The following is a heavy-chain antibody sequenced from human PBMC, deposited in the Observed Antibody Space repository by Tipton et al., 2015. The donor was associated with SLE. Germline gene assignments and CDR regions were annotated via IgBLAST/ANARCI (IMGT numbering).Heavy chain of an antibody. D-gene: IGHD3-10*01. V-gene: IGHV4-34*01. CDR2: INHRGST. CDR1: GGSFSGHY. CDR3: ARHEGVARGVLDS. Sequence: TLSLTCAVYGGSFSGHYWSWIRQPPGKGLEWIGEINHRGSTKYNPSLKSRVAISVDTSKNQFSLRLTSVTAADTAVYYCARHEGVARGVLDSWGRGTLVTVSS. J-gene: IGHJ4*02.